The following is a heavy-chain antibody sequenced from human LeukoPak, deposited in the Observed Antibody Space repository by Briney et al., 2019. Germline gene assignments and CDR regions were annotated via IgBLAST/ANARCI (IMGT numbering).Heavy chain of an antibody. D-gene: IGHD3-9*01. J-gene: IGHJ6*03. V-gene: IGHV4-4*07. CDR2: VYTSGIT. Sequence: SETLSPTCTVSGGFINSYYWSWIRQPAGKGLEWIGRVYTSGITNYNPSLKSRITMSVDTSKNQFSLKLTSVTAADTAVYYCARHNGFDRGYYYYMDVWGKGTTVTVSS. CDR1: GGFINSYY. CDR3: ARHNGFDRGYYYYMDV.